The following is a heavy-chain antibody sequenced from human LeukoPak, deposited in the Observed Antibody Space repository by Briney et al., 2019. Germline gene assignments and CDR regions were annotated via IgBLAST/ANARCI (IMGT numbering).Heavy chain of an antibody. V-gene: IGHV4-30-2*01. CDR1: GGSISSGGYY. J-gene: IGHJ4*02. D-gene: IGHD7-27*01. CDR3: ARGPWGSSDY. Sequence: PSETLSLTCTVSGGSISSGGYYWSWIRQPPGKGLEWIGYIYHSGSTYYNPSLKSRVTISVDRSKNQFSLKLSSVTAADTAVYYCARGPWGSSDYWGQGTLVSV. CDR2: IYHSGST.